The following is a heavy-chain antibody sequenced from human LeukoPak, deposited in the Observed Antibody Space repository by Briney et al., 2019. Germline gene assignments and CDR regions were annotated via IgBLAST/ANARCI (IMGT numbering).Heavy chain of an antibody. CDR2: ISSSGSTI. D-gene: IGHD3-3*01. J-gene: IGHJ6*02. CDR1: GFTFSDYY. Sequence: PGGSLRLSCAASGFTFSDYYMSWIRQAPGKGLEWVSYISSSGSTIYYADSVKGRFTISRDNAKNSLYLQMNSLRAEDTAVYYCARDGVDFWSGPHISYYGMDVWGQGTTVTVSS. CDR3: ARDGVDFWSGPHISYYGMDV. V-gene: IGHV3-11*01.